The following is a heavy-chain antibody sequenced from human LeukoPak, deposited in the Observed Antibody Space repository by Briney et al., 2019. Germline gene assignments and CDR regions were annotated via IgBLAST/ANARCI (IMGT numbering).Heavy chain of an antibody. CDR2: IYYSGST. V-gene: IGHV4-39*01. CDR3: ASHCSSTSCYARVRWFDP. D-gene: IGHD2-2*01. J-gene: IGHJ5*02. CDR1: GGSISSSSYY. Sequence: PSETLSLTCTVSGGSISSSSYYWGWIRQPPGKGLERIGSIYYSGSTYYNPSLKSRVTISVDTSKNQFSLKLSSVTAADTAVYYCASHCSSTSCYARVRWFDPWGQGTLVTVSS.